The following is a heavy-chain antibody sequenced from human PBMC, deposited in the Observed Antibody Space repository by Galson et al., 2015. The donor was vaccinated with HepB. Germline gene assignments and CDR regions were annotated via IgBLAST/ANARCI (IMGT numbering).Heavy chain of an antibody. J-gene: IGHJ6*03. V-gene: IGHV4-39*01. CDR1: GGSISSSSYY. D-gene: IGHD3-3*01. Sequence: SETLSLTCTVSGGSISSSSYYWGWIRQPPGKGLEWIGSIYYSGSTYYNPSLKSRVTISVDTSKNQFSLKLSSVTAADTAVYYCARAAYYDFWSGYYYPVAYYYYYMDVWGKGTTVTVSS. CDR3: ARAAYYDFWSGYYYPVAYYYYYMDV. CDR2: IYYSGST.